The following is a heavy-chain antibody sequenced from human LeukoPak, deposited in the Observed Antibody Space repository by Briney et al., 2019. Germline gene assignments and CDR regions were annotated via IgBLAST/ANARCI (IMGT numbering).Heavy chain of an antibody. CDR1: GFTFDDYA. Sequence: GRSLRLSCAASGFTFDDYAMHWVRPPPGEGLEWVSVISWNSGSIGYADSVKGRFTISRDNAKNPLYLQMNSLRAEDTALYYCAKDMGILGYCSGSSCYSFEYWGQGTLVTVSS. CDR2: ISWNSGSI. D-gene: IGHD2-15*01. J-gene: IGHJ4*02. V-gene: IGHV3-9*01. CDR3: AKDMGILGYCSGSSCYSFEY.